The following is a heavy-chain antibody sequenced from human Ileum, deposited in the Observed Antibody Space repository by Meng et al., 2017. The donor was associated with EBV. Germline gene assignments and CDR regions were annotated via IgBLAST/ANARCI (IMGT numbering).Heavy chain of an antibody. CDR2: INSDGSAT. CDR1: GFNFSIYW. Sequence: EGELVESGGGLVQPGGSLRCSCAASGFNFSIYWMHWVRQAPGKGLVWVSHINSDGSATTYADSVKGRFTISRDNAKNTVYLQMNSLRAEDTAVYYCARGDGSHFFWGQGTLVTVSS. J-gene: IGHJ4*02. D-gene: IGHD5-24*01. V-gene: IGHV3-74*01. CDR3: ARGDGSHFF.